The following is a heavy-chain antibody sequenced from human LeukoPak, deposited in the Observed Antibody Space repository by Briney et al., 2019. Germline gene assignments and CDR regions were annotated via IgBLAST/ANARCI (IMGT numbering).Heavy chain of an antibody. D-gene: IGHD6-13*01. CDR3: AKEGGYASSWI. V-gene: IGHV3-23*05. Sequence: GGSLRLSCAASGFTFSVSVMNWVRQAPGKGLEWFSGVSSSGSNTYYAESVKGRFTISRDNHKNTVHLQMNSLRVEDTAMYYCAKEGGYASSWIWGQGILVTVSS. J-gene: IGHJ4*02. CDR2: VSSSGSNT. CDR1: GFTFSVSV.